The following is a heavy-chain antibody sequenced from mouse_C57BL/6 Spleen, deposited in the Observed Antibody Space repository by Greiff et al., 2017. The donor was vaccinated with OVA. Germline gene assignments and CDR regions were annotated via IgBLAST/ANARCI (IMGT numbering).Heavy chain of an antibody. CDR3: ARGWDGDY. Sequence: VQLQQSGPELVKPGASVKISCKASGYTFTDYYMNWVKQSHGQSLEWIGDINPNNGGTSYNQKFKGKATLTVAKSSRTASMELRRLTSGESAVYYCARGWDGDYWGKGTTLTVSS. J-gene: IGHJ2*01. V-gene: IGHV1-26*01. D-gene: IGHD4-1*01. CDR1: GYTFTDYY. CDR2: INPNNGGT.